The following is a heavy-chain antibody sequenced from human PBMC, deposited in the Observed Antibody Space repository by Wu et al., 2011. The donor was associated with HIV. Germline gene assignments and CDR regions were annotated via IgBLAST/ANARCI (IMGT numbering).Heavy chain of an antibody. CDR2: IIPIFGAG. CDR1: GGTFTTYA. J-gene: IGHJ3*02. V-gene: IGHV1-69*12. Sequence: QVQLMQSGTEVKKPESSVRVSCKSFGGTFTTYALSWVRQAPGQGLEWMGGIIPIFGAGNYAQKFQGRVTITADESTSTVYLELSRLTSEDTAVYYCARDRASRGDAFDIWGQGTMVTVSS. CDR3: ARDRASRGDAFDI. D-gene: IGHD3-10*01.